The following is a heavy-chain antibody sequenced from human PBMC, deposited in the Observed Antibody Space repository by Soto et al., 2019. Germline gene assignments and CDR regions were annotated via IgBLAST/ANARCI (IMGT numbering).Heavy chain of an antibody. D-gene: IGHD6-13*01. CDR3: AKDQGSSWYKIDY. CDR2: ISGSGGST. CDR1: GFTFSNYA. V-gene: IGHV3-23*01. Sequence: EVQLLESGGGLVQPGGSLRLSCAASGFTFSNYAVTWVRQAPGKGLEWVSTISGSGGSTYYADSGKGRFTISRDNSKNTLYRQMNSLKAEDTAVYYCAKDQGSSWYKIDYWGQGTLVTVSS. J-gene: IGHJ4*02.